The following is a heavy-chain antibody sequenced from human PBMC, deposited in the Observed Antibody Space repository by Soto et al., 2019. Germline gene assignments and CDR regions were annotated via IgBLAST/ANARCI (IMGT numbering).Heavy chain of an antibody. D-gene: IGHD3-10*01. CDR3: ARGGLLWFGDRRGMDV. CDR1: GGSISSYY. J-gene: IGHJ6*02. CDR2: IYYSGST. Sequence: SETLSLTCTVSGGSISSYYWSWIRQPPGKGLEWIGYIYYSGSTNYNPSLKSRVTISINTSKNQFSLKLSSVTAADTAVYYCARGGLLWFGDRRGMDVWGQGTTVTVSS. V-gene: IGHV4-59*01.